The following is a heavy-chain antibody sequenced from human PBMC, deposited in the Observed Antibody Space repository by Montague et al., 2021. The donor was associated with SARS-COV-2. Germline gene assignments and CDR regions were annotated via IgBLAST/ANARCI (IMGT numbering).Heavy chain of an antibody. CDR2: GT. CDR3: ARGITTAGK. Sequence: GTQYNPSLKGRITISVDTSKNQFSLKLTSVTAADTAVYFCARGITTAGKWGKGTMVTFS. V-gene: IGHV4-30-4*05. D-gene: IGHD1-1*01. J-gene: IGHJ4*02.